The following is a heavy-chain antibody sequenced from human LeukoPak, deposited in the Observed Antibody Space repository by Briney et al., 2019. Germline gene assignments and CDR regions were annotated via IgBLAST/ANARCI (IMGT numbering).Heavy chain of an antibody. D-gene: IGHD1-26*01. V-gene: IGHV3-53*01. CDR2: IYPGGKT. CDR1: GLSVSRNY. CDR3: ARDNVGSTPFDYFYYGLDV. Sequence: GSLRLSCAASGLSVSRNYMIWVRQPPGKGLQWVSVIYPGGKTFYADSVKGRFTISTDDSKNTLYLEMNNLRAEDTAIYFCARDNVGSTPFDYFYYGLDVWGQGTTVIVSS. J-gene: IGHJ6*02.